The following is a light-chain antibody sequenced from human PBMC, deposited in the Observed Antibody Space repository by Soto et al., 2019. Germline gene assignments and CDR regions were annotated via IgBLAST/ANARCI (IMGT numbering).Light chain of an antibody. CDR1: QGISSY. Sequence: AIRMTQSPSSLSASTGDRVTITCRASQGISSYLAWYQQKPGKAPKLLIYAASTLQSGVPSRSSGSGSGTDFTLTISCLQSEDFATYYCQQYYSYPRTFGQGTMVDIK. V-gene: IGKV1-8*01. J-gene: IGKJ1*01. CDR3: QQYYSYPRT. CDR2: AAS.